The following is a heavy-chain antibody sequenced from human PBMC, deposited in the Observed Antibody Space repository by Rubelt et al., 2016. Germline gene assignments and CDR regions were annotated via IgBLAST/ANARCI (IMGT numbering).Heavy chain of an antibody. CDR3: ARATLSGSYYAPHFDY. CDR1: GGSFSGYY. V-gene: IGHV4-34*10. J-gene: IGHJ4*02. Sequence: QVQLQESGPGLVKPSETLSLTCAVYGGSFSGYYWSWIRQPPGKGLEWIGEINNSGSTNYNPSLSSRLTISVDTSKNRFSLWRSSVTAADTAVYYCARATLSGSYYAPHFDYWGQGTLVTVSS. CDR2: INNSGST. D-gene: IGHD1-26*01.